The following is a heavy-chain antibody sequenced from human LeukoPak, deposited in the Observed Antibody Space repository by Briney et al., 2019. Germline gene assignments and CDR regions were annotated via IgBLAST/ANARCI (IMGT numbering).Heavy chain of an antibody. Sequence: SETLSLTCTVSGYSISSGYYWGWIRQPPGKGLEWIGSIYHSGSTYYNPSLKSRVTISVDTSKNQFSLKLSSVTAADTAVYYCARDPNPPNSGYEQYYYYYYMDVWGKGTTVTVSS. CDR2: IYHSGST. V-gene: IGHV4-38-2*02. D-gene: IGHD5-12*01. J-gene: IGHJ6*03. CDR1: GYSISSGYY. CDR3: ARDPNPPNSGYEQYYYYYYMDV.